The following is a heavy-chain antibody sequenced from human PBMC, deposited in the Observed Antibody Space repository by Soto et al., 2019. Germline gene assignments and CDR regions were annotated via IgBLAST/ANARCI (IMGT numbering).Heavy chain of an antibody. D-gene: IGHD2-2*01. CDR3: AKDQSSNSCYDH. Sequence: GGSLRLSCAASGFTFSAYYMSWIRQAPGKGLEWVSYISSSSSYTNYADSVKGRFTISRDNSKNSLYLQMNSLRVEGTAVYYCAKDQSSNSCYDHWGQGTLVTVSS. J-gene: IGHJ4*02. CDR2: ISSSSSYT. V-gene: IGHV3-11*05. CDR1: GFTFSAYY.